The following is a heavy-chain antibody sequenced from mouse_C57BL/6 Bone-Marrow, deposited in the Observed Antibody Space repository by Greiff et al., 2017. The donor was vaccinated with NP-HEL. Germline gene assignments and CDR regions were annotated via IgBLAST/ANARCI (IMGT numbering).Heavy chain of an antibody. V-gene: IGHV5-4*01. CDR3: AKLGRFAY. Sequence: EVQVVESGGGLVKPGGSLKLSCAASGFTFSSYAMSWVRQTPEKRLEWVATISDGGSYTYYPDNVKGRFTISRDNAKNNLYLQMSHLKSEDTAMYYCAKLGRFAYWGQGTLVTVSA. J-gene: IGHJ3*01. CDR2: ISDGGSYT. D-gene: IGHD4-1*01. CDR1: GFTFSSYA.